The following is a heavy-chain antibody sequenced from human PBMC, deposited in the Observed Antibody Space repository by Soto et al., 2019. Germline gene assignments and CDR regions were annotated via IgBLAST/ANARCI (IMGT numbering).Heavy chain of an antibody. CDR1: GFTFSSYG. CDR2: ISYDGSKQ. V-gene: IGHV3-30*18. CDR3: AKDQKGWDLLLDS. J-gene: IGHJ4*02. Sequence: QVQLVESGGGVVQPGRSLTLSCAASGFTFSSYGMHWVRRAPGRGLEWLSFISYDGSKQYYAESVRGRFTISRDNSQRTLYLQLNSLRDEDTAVYYCAKDQKGWDLLLDSWGQGTLVTVSS. D-gene: IGHD1-26*01.